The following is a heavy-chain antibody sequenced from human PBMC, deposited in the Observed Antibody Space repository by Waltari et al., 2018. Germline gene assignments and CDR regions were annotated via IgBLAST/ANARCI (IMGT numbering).Heavy chain of an antibody. CDR3: ARMGAGRAPDY. CDR2: IKPDGSGK. J-gene: IGHJ4*02. V-gene: IGHV3-7*03. Sequence: EVQLVESGGGLVQPGGSLRLSCAASGFSFSSYWMTWFRQAPGRGLGWVATIKPDGSGKFYLDSVKGRFSISIDNAKNSLYLQMNSLRAEDTAIFYCARMGAGRAPDYWGQGTLVTVSS. D-gene: IGHD3-16*01. CDR1: GFSFSSYW.